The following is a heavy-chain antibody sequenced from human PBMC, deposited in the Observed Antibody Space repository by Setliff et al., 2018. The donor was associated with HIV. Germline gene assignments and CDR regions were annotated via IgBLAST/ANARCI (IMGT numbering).Heavy chain of an antibody. D-gene: IGHD3-10*01. Sequence: ASVKVSCKASGYTFTNYGITWVRQAPGQGLEWMGWISAYNGIINYAQNLQGRVTMTTDTSTRTAYMELRSLRSDDTAVYYCARASTMARGVIMDYYYYMDVWGKGSTVTVSS. J-gene: IGHJ6*03. CDR3: ARASTMARGVIMDYYYYMDV. V-gene: IGHV1-18*01. CDR1: GYTFTNYG. CDR2: ISAYNGII.